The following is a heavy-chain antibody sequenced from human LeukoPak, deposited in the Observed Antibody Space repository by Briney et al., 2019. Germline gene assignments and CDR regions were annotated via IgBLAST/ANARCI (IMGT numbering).Heavy chain of an antibody. Sequence: GASVKVSCKACGYTFTSYYMHWVRQAPGQGLEWMGIINPSGGGTSYAQKLLGRVTMTRDTTTSTVHMELSSLGPEVTAVYYCVRGTDLDCWGQGTLVTVSS. CDR3: VRGTDLDC. CDR1: GYTFTSYY. D-gene: IGHD3/OR15-3a*01. V-gene: IGHV1-46*03. J-gene: IGHJ4*02. CDR2: INPSGGGT.